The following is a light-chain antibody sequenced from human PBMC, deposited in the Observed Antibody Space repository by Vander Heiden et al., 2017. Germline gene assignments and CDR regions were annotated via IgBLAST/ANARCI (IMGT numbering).Light chain of an antibody. CDR2: GAS. CDR3: QQYNNWPPWT. V-gene: IGKV3-15*01. Sequence: EIVMTQSPATLSVSPGERATLSGRASKSVSSNLAWYQQKPGQDHRLLIYGASTRATGIPARFSGSGSGTEFTLTISSLQSEDFAVYYCQQYNNWPPWTFGQGTKVEIK. J-gene: IGKJ1*01. CDR1: KSVSSN.